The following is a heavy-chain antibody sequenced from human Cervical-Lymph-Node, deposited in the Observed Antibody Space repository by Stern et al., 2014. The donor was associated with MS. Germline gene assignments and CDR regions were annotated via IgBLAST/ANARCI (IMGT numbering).Heavy chain of an antibody. CDR2: FFPGGFDI. CDR3: ARQRYFDY. CDR1: GYTFTSYW. V-gene: IGHV5-51*01. J-gene: IGHJ4*02. Sequence: EVQLVESGPEVKRPGESLKISCQASGYTFTSYWIGRVRQMPGKGLEGFAFFFPGGFDIRYSPSFQGQFTFSAAKSSSTAYLQWNNLKASDTAIYYCARQRYFDYWGQGTLVTVSS.